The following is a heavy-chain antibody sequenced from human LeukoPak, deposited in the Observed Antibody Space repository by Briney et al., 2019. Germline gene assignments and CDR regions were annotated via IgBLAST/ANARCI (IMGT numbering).Heavy chain of an antibody. CDR1: GFTVSSNY. CDR3: ARDGSSSGFDY. D-gene: IGHD6-6*01. V-gene: IGHV3-53*01. Sequence: GGSLRLSCAASGFTVSSNYMNWVRQAPGKGLEWVSVIYSGGITYYADSVKGRFTISRDNSKNTLYLQMNSLRAEDTAVYYCARDGSSSGFDYWGQGTLVTVSS. CDR2: IYSGGIT. J-gene: IGHJ4*02.